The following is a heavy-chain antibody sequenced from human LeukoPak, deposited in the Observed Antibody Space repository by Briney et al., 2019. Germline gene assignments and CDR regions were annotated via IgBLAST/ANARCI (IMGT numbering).Heavy chain of an antibody. CDR2: IYYSGST. CDR3: ARDGVGEVDYGSGSYDY. CDR1: GGSISSSSYY. J-gene: IGHJ4*02. Sequence: SETLSLTCTVSGGSISSSSYYWGWIRQPPGKGLEWIGSIYYSGSTYYNPSLKSRVTISVDTSKNQFSLKLSSVTAADTAVYYCARDGVGEVDYGSGSYDYWGQGTLVTVSS. V-gene: IGHV4-39*07. D-gene: IGHD3-10*01.